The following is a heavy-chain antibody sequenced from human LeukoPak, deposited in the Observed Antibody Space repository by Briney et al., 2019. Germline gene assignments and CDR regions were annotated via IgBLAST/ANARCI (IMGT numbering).Heavy chain of an antibody. CDR1: GFTFSSSA. Sequence: GSLRLSCAASGFTFSSSAMSWVRQAPGKGLEWVSGISSSGDDTAYADSVKGRFTISRDNSKKTLYLQMNSLRAEDTAIYYCAKKNSGLCPFDCWCQGTLVTVSS. CDR3: AKKNSGLCPFDC. D-gene: IGHD4-23*01. V-gene: IGHV3-23*01. J-gene: IGHJ4*02. CDR2: ISSSGDDT.